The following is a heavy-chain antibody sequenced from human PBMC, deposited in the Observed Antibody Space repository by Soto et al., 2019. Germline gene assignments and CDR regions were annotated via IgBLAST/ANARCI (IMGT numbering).Heavy chain of an antibody. D-gene: IGHD6-19*01. J-gene: IGHJ3*02. CDR1: GYSFTSYW. Sequence: GESLKISCKGSGYSFTSYWIGWVRQMPGKGLEWMGIIYPGDSDTRYSPSFQGQVTISADKSISTAYLQWSSLKASDTAMYYCARRGIAVAGSPPTKNDAFDIWGQGTMVTVSS. V-gene: IGHV5-51*01. CDR2: IYPGDSDT. CDR3: ARRGIAVAGSPPTKNDAFDI.